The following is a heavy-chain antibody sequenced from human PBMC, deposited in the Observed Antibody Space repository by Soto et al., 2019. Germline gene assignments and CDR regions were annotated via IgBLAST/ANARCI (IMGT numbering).Heavy chain of an antibody. Sequence: SSETLSLTCAVYGGSFSSYYWSWIRQPPGKGLEWIGVINHSGSTNYDPSLKSRVTISIDTSKNQVSLALSSVTAADTAVYYCARGEPRFMEWLLLSEYFDPWGQGTPVTVSS. CDR2: INHSGST. CDR1: GGSFSSYY. CDR3: ARGEPRFMEWLLLSEYFDP. J-gene: IGHJ5*02. V-gene: IGHV4-34*01. D-gene: IGHD3-3*01.